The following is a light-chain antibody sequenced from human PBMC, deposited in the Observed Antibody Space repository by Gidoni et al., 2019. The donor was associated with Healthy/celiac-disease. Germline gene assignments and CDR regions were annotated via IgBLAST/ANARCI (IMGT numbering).Light chain of an antibody. J-gene: IGLJ3*02. Sequence: QSALTQPASVSGSPGQPITISCTGTSSDVGGYNYVSWYQQHPGKAPKLMIYEVSNRPSGVPDRFSGSKSGNTASLTISGLQAEDEADYYCSSYTSSSTPWVFGGGTKLTVL. CDR2: EVS. V-gene: IGLV2-14*01. CDR3: SSYTSSSTPWV. CDR1: SSDVGGYNY.